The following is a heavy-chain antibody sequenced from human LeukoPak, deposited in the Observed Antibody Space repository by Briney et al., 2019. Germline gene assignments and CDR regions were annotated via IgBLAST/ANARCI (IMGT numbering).Heavy chain of an antibody. J-gene: IGHJ4*02. CDR1: GFTFSSDR. Sequence: GGSLRLSCVASGFTFSSDRMNWVRQAPGKGLEWVSVIYSGGGTYYADSVKGRFTISRDNSKNTVYLQMASLRAEDTAVYYCARDEGFHGSGSNWGQGTLVTVSS. V-gene: IGHV3-66*01. CDR2: IYSGGGT. CDR3: ARDEGFHGSGSN. D-gene: IGHD3-10*01.